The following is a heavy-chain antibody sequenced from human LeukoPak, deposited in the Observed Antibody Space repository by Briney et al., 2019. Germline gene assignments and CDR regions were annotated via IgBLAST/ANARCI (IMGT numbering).Heavy chain of an antibody. CDR3: ARGLSSSGWSPFDY. J-gene: IGHJ4*02. Sequence: SETLSLTCTVSGGSISSSSYYWGWMRQPPGKGLEWIGSIYYSGSTYYNPSLKSRVTISVDTSKNQFTLKLSSVTAADTAVYYCARGLSSSGWSPFDYWGQGTLVTVSS. CDR2: IYYSGST. V-gene: IGHV4-39*01. CDR1: GGSISSSSYY. D-gene: IGHD6-19*01.